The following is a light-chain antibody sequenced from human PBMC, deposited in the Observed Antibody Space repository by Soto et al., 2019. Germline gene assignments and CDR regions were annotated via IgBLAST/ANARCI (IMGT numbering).Light chain of an antibody. J-gene: IGLJ1*01. CDR2: DVS. Sequence: QSVLTQPASLSGSPGQSITISCTGTSSDVGGYNSVSWYQQHPGKAPKVIIFDVSSRPSGVSSRFSGSKSGNTASLTISGVPAEDRADYYFRPYGSGRHLFRFGAATKVTVL. CDR3: RPYGSGRHLFR. CDR1: SSDVGGYNS. V-gene: IGLV2-14*03.